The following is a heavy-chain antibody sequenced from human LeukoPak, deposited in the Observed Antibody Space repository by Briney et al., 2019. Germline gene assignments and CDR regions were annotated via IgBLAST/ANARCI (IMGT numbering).Heavy chain of an antibody. D-gene: IGHD2-2*01. V-gene: IGHV3-48*03. CDR3: ARLQTSPAAIGWLYYGMDV. J-gene: IGHJ6*02. CDR2: ISSSGSTI. CDR1: GFTFSSYE. Sequence: GGSLRLSCAASGFTFSSYEMNWVRQAPGKGLEWVSYISSSGSTIYYADSVKGRFTISRDNAKNSLYLQMNSLRAEDTAVYYCARLQTSPAAIGWLYYGMDVWGQGTTVTVSS.